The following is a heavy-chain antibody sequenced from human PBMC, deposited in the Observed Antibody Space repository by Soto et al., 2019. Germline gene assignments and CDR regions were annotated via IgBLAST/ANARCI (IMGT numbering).Heavy chain of an antibody. J-gene: IGHJ4*02. CDR3: ANDPVDIAAAGNGNYFDY. Sequence: GGSLRLSCAASGFTFSSYAMSWVRQAPGKGLEWVSAISGSGGSTYYADSVKGRFTISRDNSKNTLYLQMNSLRAEDTAVYYCANDPVDIAAAGNGNYFDYWGQGTLVTVSS. D-gene: IGHD6-13*01. CDR1: GFTFSSYA. V-gene: IGHV3-23*01. CDR2: ISGSGGST.